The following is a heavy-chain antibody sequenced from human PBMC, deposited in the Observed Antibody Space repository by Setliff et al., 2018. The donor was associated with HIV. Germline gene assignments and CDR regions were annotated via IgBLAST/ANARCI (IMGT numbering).Heavy chain of an antibody. J-gene: IGHJ6*03. Sequence: ASVKVSCKASGYSFARYGLSWVRQAPGQGLEWMGWISGFNGNTNYAQKLQGRVTMTTDTSTSTAYMELRSLRSDDTAVYYCARTIESSGYYYYYYYMDVWGKGTTVTVSS. CDR1: GYSFARYG. D-gene: IGHD3-22*01. CDR2: ISGFNGNT. V-gene: IGHV1-18*01. CDR3: ARTIESSGYYYYYYYMDV.